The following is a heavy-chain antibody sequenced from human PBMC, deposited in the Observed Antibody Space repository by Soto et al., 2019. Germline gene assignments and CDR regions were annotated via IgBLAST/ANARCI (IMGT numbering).Heavy chain of an antibody. Sequence: EVQLVESGGGLVQPDRSLRLSCAASGFTFDDFAMHWVRQGPGKGLEWVSGINWNSGNIDYADSVKGRFTISRDNAKNSLYLQMNSLRTEDTAFYYCAKGGFHSTTWYDAMDVWGQGTTVTVSS. CDR3: AKGGFHSTTWYDAMDV. CDR2: INWNSGNI. J-gene: IGHJ6*02. V-gene: IGHV3-9*01. CDR1: GFTFDDFA. D-gene: IGHD2-2*01.